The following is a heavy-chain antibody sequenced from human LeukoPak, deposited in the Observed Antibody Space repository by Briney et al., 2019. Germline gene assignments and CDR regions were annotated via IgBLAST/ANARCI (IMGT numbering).Heavy chain of an antibody. CDR3: ATMRLDFWSGYYVRGYYLDY. CDR2: IKEYGTEE. V-gene: IGHV3-7*01. CDR1: GFTFNTAW. Sequence: GGSLRLSCAASGFTFNTAWMAWVRQAPGKGLEWVANIKEYGTEEYYVDSVKGRFTISRDNAKNSLSLQMNSLRAEDTAVYYCATMRLDFWSGYYVRGYYLDYWGQGTLVTVSS. D-gene: IGHD3-3*01. J-gene: IGHJ4*02.